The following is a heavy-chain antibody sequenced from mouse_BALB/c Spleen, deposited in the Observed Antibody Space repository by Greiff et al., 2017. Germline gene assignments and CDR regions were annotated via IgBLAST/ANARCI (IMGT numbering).Heavy chain of an antibody. CDR2: INPSSGYT. Sequence: QVQLQQSAAELARPGASVKMSCKASGYTFTSYTMHWVKQRPGQGLEWIGYINPSSGYTEYNQKFKDKTTLTADKSSSTAYMQLSSLTSEDSAVYYGARVGWLLRGFAYWGQGTLVTVSA. J-gene: IGHJ3*01. V-gene: IGHV1-4*02. CDR3: ARVGWLLRGFAY. CDR1: GYTFTSYT. D-gene: IGHD2-3*01.